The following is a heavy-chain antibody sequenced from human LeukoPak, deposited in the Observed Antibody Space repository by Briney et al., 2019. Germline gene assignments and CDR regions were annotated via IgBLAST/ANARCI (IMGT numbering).Heavy chain of an antibody. D-gene: IGHD3-3*01. CDR1: GGSISSYY. CDR3: ARDRGYDFWSGYYSLYFDY. Sequence: SETLSLTCTASGGSISSYYWSWIRRPPGKGLEWIGYIYYSGSTNYNPSLKSRVTISVGTSKNQFSLKLSSVTAADTAVYYCARDRGYDFWSGYYSLYFDYWGQGTLVTVSS. CDR2: IYYSGST. V-gene: IGHV4-59*01. J-gene: IGHJ4*02.